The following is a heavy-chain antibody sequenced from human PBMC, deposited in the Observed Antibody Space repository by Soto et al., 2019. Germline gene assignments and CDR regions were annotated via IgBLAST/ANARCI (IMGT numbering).Heavy chain of an antibody. V-gene: IGHV3-23*01. J-gene: IGHJ4*02. CDR3: AKRRGAGGHFGY. D-gene: IGHD2-15*01. Sequence: DVQLLESGGGLVQPEGSLRLSCAASGFTFSSYAMGWVRQGPGKGLEWVAVVSIGGSTHYADSVRGRFTISRDNSKNTLSLQMNSLTAEDTAVYFCAKRRGAGGHFGYWCQGALVIVSS. CDR2: VSIGGST. CDR1: GFTFSSYA.